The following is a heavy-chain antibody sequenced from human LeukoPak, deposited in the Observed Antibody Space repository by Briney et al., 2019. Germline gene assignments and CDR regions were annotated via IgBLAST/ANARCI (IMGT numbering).Heavy chain of an antibody. V-gene: IGHV1-2*02. J-gene: IGHJ3*02. CDR3: ANSRTSEWLLPTNDAFDI. D-gene: IGHD3-3*01. CDR1: GYTFTAYY. CDR2: INPKSGDT. Sequence: ASVKVSCKASGYTFTAYYIHWVRQAPGQGLEWMGWINPKSGDTNYAQKFQGRVTMTRDTSISTAYMELSRLRSDDTAVYYCANSRTSEWLLPTNDAFDIWGQGTMVTVSS.